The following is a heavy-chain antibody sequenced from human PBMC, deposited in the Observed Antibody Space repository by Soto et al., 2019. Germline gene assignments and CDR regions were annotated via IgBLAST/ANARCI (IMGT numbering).Heavy chain of an antibody. Sequence: QVQLVQSGAEVKKPGSSVKVSCKASGGTFSSCAISWVRQAPGQGLEWMGGIIPIFGTANYAQKFQGRVRITADESTSTAYMELSSLRSEDTAVYYCARGRYYYGSGSRYCFDCWGQGTLVTVSS. V-gene: IGHV1-69*12. J-gene: IGHJ4*02. CDR1: GGTFSSCA. CDR2: IIPIFGTA. CDR3: ARGRYYYGSGSRYCFDC. D-gene: IGHD3-10*01.